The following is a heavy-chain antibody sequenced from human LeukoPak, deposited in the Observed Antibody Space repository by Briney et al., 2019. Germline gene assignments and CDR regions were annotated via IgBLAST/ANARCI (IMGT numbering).Heavy chain of an antibody. Sequence: GGSLRLSCAASGFTFSSYGTHWVRQAPGKGLEWVAVIWYDGSNKYYADSVKGRFTISRDNSKNTLYLQMNSLRAEDTAVYYCARDGPFSSGWYAVNYWGQGTLVTVSS. J-gene: IGHJ4*02. D-gene: IGHD6-19*01. CDR1: GFTFSSYG. CDR2: IWYDGSNK. V-gene: IGHV3-33*01. CDR3: ARDGPFSSGWYAVNY.